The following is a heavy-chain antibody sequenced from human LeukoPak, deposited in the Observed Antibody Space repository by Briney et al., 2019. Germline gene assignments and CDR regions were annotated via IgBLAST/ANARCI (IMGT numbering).Heavy chain of an antibody. CDR2: IYYSGST. CDR1: GGSISSYY. V-gene: IGHV4-59*12. J-gene: IGHJ5*02. Sequence: SETLSLTCTVSGGSISSYYWSWIRQPPGKGLEWIGYIYYSGSTNYNPSLKSRVTISVDTSKNQFSLKLSSVTAADTAVYYCAYSSWLSWFDPWGQGTLVTVSS. D-gene: IGHD6-13*01. CDR3: AYSSWLSWFDP.